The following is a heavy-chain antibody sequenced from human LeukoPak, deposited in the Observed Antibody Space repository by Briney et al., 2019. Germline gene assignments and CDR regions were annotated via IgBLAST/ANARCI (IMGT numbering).Heavy chain of an antibody. Sequence: GGSLRLSCAASGFTFSSYAMSWVRQAPGKGLEWVSVISGSGGSTYYRDSVKGRFTISRDNSKNTLYLQMNSLRAEDTAVYYCAKDGTTTITFDYWGQGTLVTVSS. V-gene: IGHV3-23*01. J-gene: IGHJ4*02. D-gene: IGHD1-1*01. CDR3: AKDGTTTITFDY. CDR1: GFTFSSYA. CDR2: ISGSGGST.